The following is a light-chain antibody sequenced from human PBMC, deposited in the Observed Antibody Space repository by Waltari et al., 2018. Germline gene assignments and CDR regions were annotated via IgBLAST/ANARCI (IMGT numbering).Light chain of an antibody. CDR3: QQYNNWPPIT. CDR1: QSVSNS. V-gene: IGKV3D-15*01. Sequence: EIVMTQSPPTLSVSPGERATLSCRASQSVSNSLAWYQHRPGRVPRLLIHSASTRAPGIPARFSGSGSETEFTLTISNLQSEDFALYYCQQYNNWPPITFGQGTRLEIK. J-gene: IGKJ5*01. CDR2: SAS.